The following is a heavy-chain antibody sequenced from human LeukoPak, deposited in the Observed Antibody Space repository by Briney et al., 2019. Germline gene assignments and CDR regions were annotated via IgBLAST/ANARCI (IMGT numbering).Heavy chain of an antibody. D-gene: IGHD3-3*01. J-gene: IGHJ4*02. Sequence: GGSLRLSCAASGFTFSSYGMPWVRQAPGKGLEWVAVIWYDGSNKYYADSVKGRFTISRDNSKNTLYLQMNSLRAEDTAVYYCARGSQGTIFGVVIMGYYFDYWGQGTLVTVSS. V-gene: IGHV3-33*01. CDR1: GFTFSSYG. CDR2: IWYDGSNK. CDR3: ARGSQGTIFGVVIMGYYFDY.